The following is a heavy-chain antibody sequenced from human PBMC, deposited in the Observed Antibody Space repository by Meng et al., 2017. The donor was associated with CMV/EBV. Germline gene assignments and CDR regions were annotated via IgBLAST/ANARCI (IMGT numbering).Heavy chain of an antibody. CDR3: TTPREGAFDI. D-gene: IGHD5-24*01. Sequence: GGSLRLSCAASGFTFSGSAMHWVRQASGEGLEWVGRIRSKANSYATAYAASVKGRFTISRDDSKNTAYLQMNSLKTEDTAVYYCTTPREGAFDIWGQGTMVTVSS. J-gene: IGHJ3*02. CDR2: IRSKANSYAT. CDR1: GFTFSGSA. V-gene: IGHV3-73*01.